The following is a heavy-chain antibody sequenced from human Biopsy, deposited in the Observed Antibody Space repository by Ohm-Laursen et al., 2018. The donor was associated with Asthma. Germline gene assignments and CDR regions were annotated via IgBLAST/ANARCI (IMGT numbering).Heavy chain of an antibody. CDR1: GFTFSSYA. CDR3: AKESRRDGYNRRNYYFDY. CDR2: ISGSGGST. D-gene: IGHD5-24*01. V-gene: IGHV3-23*01. Sequence: RLSCAASGFTFSSYAMSWVRQAPGKGLEWVSAISGSGGSTYYADSVKGRFTISRDNSKNTLYLQMNSLRAEDTAVYYCAKESRRDGYNRRNYYFDYWGQGTLVTVSS. J-gene: IGHJ4*02.